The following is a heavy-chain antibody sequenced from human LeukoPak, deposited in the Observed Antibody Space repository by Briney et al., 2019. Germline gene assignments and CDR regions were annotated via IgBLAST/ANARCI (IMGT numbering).Heavy chain of an antibody. D-gene: IGHD5-12*01. Sequence: ASVNVSCKASGGTFSSYAISWVRQAPGQGLEWMGGFIPIFGTANYAQKFQGRVTITADESTSTAYMELSSLRSEDTAVYYCARDRSPKADIVALGDDAFDIWGQGTMVTVSS. V-gene: IGHV1-69*13. CDR1: GGTFSSYA. J-gene: IGHJ3*02. CDR3: ARDRSPKADIVALGDDAFDI. CDR2: FIPIFGTA.